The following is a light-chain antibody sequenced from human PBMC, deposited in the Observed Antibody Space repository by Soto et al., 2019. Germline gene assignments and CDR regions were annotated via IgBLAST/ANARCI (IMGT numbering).Light chain of an antibody. CDR3: QQYGSTPLT. Sequence: EIVLKQSPDTLSLSPGERATLSCRTSQSVKNKYLAWYQQKPGQAPRFLIYDASSRATGIPDRFSGSGSGTDFTLTISRLEPEDFAVYYCQQYGSTPLTFGGGTKLDIK. CDR2: DAS. CDR1: QSVKNKY. V-gene: IGKV3-20*01. J-gene: IGKJ4*01.